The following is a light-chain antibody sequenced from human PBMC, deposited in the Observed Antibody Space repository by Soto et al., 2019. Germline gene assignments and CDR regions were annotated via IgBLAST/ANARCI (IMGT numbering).Light chain of an antibody. CDR1: SSNIGAGYD. V-gene: IGLV1-40*01. CDR3: QSYDSGLTGSV. Sequence: QAVVTQPPSVSGAPGQRVTISCTGSSSNIGAGYDVHWYQRLPGRAPKLLIFDNTNRPSGVPDRFSGSKSGTSASLAITGLQADDEADYYCQSYDSGLTGSVFGGGTKVTVL. CDR2: DNT. J-gene: IGLJ2*01.